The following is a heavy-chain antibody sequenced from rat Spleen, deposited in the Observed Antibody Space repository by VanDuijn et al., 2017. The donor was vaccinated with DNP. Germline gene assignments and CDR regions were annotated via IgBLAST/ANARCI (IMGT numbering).Heavy chain of an antibody. CDR2: ISTSGGST. J-gene: IGHJ2*01. V-gene: IGHV5S13*01. CDR1: GFTFSNYD. Sequence: EVQLVESGGGLVQPGRSLKLSCAASGFTFSNYDMAWVRQAPTKGLEWVASISTSGGSTYYGDSVKGRFTIPRDNAKNTQNLQMDSLRSEDKATYYCTTEKYYFDFWGQGVMVTVSS. CDR3: TTEKYYFDF.